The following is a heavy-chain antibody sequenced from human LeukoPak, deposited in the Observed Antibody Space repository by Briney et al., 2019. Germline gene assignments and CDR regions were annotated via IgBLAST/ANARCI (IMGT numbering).Heavy chain of an antibody. CDR3: ARELMITFGGVIVPRPSDAFDI. CDR2: INPNSGGT. V-gene: IGHV1-2*04. J-gene: IGHJ3*02. Sequence: ASVKVSFKASGYTFTGYYMHWVRQAPGQGLEWMGWINPNSGGTNYAQKFQGWVTMTRDTSISTAYMELSRLRSDDTAVYYCARELMITFGGVIVPRPSDAFDIWGQGTMVTVSS. CDR1: GYTFTGYY. D-gene: IGHD3-16*02.